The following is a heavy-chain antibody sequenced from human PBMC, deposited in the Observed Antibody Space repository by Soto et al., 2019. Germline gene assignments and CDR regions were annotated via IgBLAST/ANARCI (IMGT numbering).Heavy chain of an antibody. CDR1: GGSISSYY. V-gene: IGHV4-59*01. J-gene: IGHJ3*02. CDR3: ARELEWSHAFDI. CDR2: IYYSGST. Sequence: TSETLSLTCAVSGGSISSYYWSWIRQPPGKGLEWIGYIYYSGSTNYNPSLKSRVTISVDTSKNQFSLKLSSVTAADTAVYYCARELEWSHAFDIWGQGTMVTVSS. D-gene: IGHD3-3*01.